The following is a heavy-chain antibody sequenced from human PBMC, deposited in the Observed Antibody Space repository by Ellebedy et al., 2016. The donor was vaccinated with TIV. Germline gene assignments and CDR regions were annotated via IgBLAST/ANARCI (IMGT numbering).Heavy chain of an antibody. CDR1: GYTFNIYG. D-gene: IGHD6-19*01. J-gene: IGHJ3*02. CDR2: ISAYNGDT. V-gene: IGHV1-18*04. Sequence: ASVKVSCKASGYTFNIYGITWVRQAPGQGLEWMGWISAYNGDTKYAQKLQGRVTMTTETSTSTAYMELRSLRSDDTAFYYCARIESVAGARRADDAFDIWGQGTMVTVSS. CDR3: ARIESVAGARRADDAFDI.